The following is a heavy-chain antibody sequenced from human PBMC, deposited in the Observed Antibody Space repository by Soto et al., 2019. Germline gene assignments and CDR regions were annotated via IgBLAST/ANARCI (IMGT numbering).Heavy chain of an antibody. Sequence: ASVKVSCKVSGYTLTELSMHWVRQAPGKGLEWMGGFDPEDGETIYAQKFQGRVTMTEDTSTDTAYMELSSLRSEDTAVYYCATEVRGRGYDILGGDYYYYYYMDVWGKGTTVTVSS. V-gene: IGHV1-24*01. CDR1: GYTLTELS. CDR2: FDPEDGET. J-gene: IGHJ6*03. D-gene: IGHD5-12*01. CDR3: ATEVRGRGYDILGGDYYYYYYMDV.